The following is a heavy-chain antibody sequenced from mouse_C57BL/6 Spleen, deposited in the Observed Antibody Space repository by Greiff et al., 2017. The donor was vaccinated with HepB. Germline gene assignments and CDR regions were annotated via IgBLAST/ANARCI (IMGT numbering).Heavy chain of an antibody. Sequence: EVQVVESGGDLVKPGGSLKLSCAASGFTFSSYGMSWVRQTPDKRLEWVATISSGGSYTYYPDSVKGRFTISRDNAKNTLYLQMSSLKSEDTAMYYCARWFYGSRWYFDVWGTGTTVTVSS. D-gene: IGHD1-1*01. CDR3: ARWFYGSRWYFDV. CDR1: GFTFSSYG. V-gene: IGHV5-6*01. CDR2: ISSGGSYT. J-gene: IGHJ1*03.